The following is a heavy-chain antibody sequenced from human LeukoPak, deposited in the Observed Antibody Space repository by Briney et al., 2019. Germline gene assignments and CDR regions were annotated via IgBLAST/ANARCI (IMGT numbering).Heavy chain of an antibody. CDR2: ISAYNGNT. J-gene: IGHJ4*02. V-gene: IGHV1-18*01. CDR1: GYTFTSYG. CDR3: ARAGALRGGAELDY. Sequence: APVKASCKASGYTFTSYGISWVRQAPGQGLEWMGWISAYNGNTNYAQKLQGRVTMTTDTSTSTAYMELRSLRSDDTAVYYCARAGALRGGAELDYWGQGTLVTVSS. D-gene: IGHD1-26*01.